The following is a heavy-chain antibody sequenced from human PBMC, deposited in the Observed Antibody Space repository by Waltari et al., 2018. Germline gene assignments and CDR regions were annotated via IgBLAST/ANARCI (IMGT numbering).Heavy chain of an antibody. V-gene: IGHV1-69*08. J-gene: IGHJ6*02. D-gene: IGHD1-1*01. CDR1: GGTFSSYA. CDR2: IIPIFGTA. Sequence: QVQLVQSGAEVKKPGSSVKVSCKASGGTFSSYAISWVRQAPGQGLEWMGRIIPIFGTANYAQKFQGRVTITADKSTSTAYMELSSLRSEDTAVYYCARPSGIEQLERRSDYYYGMDVWGQGTTVTVSS. CDR3: ARPSGIEQLERRSDYYYGMDV.